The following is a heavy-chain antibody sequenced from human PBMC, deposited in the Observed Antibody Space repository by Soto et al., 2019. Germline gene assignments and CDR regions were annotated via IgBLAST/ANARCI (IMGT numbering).Heavy chain of an antibody. Sequence: GQLLESGGGLVQPGGSLRLSCAASGFTFSSYAMSWVRQAPGKGLEWVAAISYDGTNKDYADSVKGRFTISRDNAKNTLYLQMNSLSSDDTAVYYCANRNDYNDPPFAYWGQGTLVTVSS. CDR1: GFTFSSYA. CDR2: ISYDGTNK. D-gene: IGHD4-4*01. V-gene: IGHV3-30*18. J-gene: IGHJ4*02. CDR3: ANRNDYNDPPFAY.